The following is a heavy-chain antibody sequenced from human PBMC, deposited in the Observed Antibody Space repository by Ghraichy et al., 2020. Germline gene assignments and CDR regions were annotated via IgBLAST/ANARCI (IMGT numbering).Heavy chain of an antibody. Sequence: ASVKVSCKASGYTFTSYDINWVRQATGQGLEWMGWMNPNSGNTGYAQKFQGRVTMTRNTSISTAYMELSSLRSEDTAVYYCARRLGYSSGWYRRLQYYFDCWGQGTLVTVSS. D-gene: IGHD6-19*01. CDR2: MNPNSGNT. CDR1: GYTFTSYD. J-gene: IGHJ4*02. CDR3: ARRLGYSSGWYRRLQYYFDC. V-gene: IGHV1-8*01.